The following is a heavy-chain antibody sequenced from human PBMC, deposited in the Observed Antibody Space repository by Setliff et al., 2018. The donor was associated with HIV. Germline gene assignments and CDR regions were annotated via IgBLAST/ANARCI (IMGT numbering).Heavy chain of an antibody. Sequence: ASVKVSCKASGYSLTNYYMHWVRQAPGQGLEWMGIINPSGGSTSYAQKFQGRVTMTRDTSTSTVYMELRSLRSDDTAVYYCAREMFMYTSSEGFPFDLWGQGTLVTVSS. CDR1: GYSLTNYY. CDR3: AREMFMYTSSEGFPFDL. D-gene: IGHD6-6*01. J-gene: IGHJ4*02. CDR2: INPSGGST. V-gene: IGHV1-46*01.